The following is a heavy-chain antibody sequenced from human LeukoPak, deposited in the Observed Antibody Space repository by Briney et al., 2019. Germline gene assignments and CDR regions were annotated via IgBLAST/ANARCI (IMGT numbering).Heavy chain of an antibody. CDR1: GFTFRNYA. CDR3: AKVIVSVDTAIDY. J-gene: IGHJ4*02. CDR2: NSGSGGST. Sequence: GGSLGLSCAASGFTFRNYAMSWVRQAPGQGLEWVSGNSGSGGSTYYADSVKGRFTISRDNSKNTLYLQMNSLRAEDTAVYYCAKVIVSVDTAIDYWGQGTLVTVSS. D-gene: IGHD5-18*01. V-gene: IGHV3-23*01.